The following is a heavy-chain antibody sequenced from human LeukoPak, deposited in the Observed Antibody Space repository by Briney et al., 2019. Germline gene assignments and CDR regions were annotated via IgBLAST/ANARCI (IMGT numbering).Heavy chain of an antibody. CDR1: GYTFTGCY. J-gene: IGHJ4*02. Sequence: ASVRLSSTASGYTFTGCYMHGVRQAPGQGLEWIGCINPNSGGTNYAQELQGRVTMPRDTSIRTAYIEVSRLRSGGTAVYYCASEPPPPDAPLWFGELRLGSDYWGQGTLVTVSS. CDR3: ASEPPPPDAPLWFGELRLGSDY. D-gene: IGHD3-10*01. V-gene: IGHV1-2*02. CDR2: INPNSGGT.